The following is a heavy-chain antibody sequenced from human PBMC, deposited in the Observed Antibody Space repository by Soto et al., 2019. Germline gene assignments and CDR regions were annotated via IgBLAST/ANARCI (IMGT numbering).Heavy chain of an antibody. J-gene: IGHJ4*02. CDR1: GFTFSLSA. CDR2: IVAASGKT. Sequence: SLKVSCKGSGFTFSLSAVQWVRQARGQGLEWIGWIVAASGKTDYSQIFQERVTITRDMSTSTAYMELSSLSSEDTAVYYCAATLDWGSYDFGGYPSWGQGTLVTVSS. CDR3: AATLDWGSYDFGGYPS. V-gene: IGHV1-58*01. D-gene: IGHD3-22*01.